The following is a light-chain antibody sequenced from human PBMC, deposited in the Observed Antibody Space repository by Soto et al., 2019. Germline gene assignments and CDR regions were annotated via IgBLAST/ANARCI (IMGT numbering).Light chain of an antibody. J-gene: IGLJ1*01. CDR3: TSYTSSTPFYV. V-gene: IGLV2-14*03. Sequence: ALTQPASVSGSPRQSIAISRTGVRTDFEGYDYVSWYQQHPGQAPQLIIYDVSNRPSGVSHRFSGSKSGDTASLTISGLQAEDEADYYCTSYTSSTPFYVFGTGTKVTVL. CDR2: DVS. CDR1: RTDFEGYDY.